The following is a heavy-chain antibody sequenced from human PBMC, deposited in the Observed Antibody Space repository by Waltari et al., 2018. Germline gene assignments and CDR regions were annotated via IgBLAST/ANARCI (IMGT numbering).Heavy chain of an antibody. CDR2: IYTSGST. D-gene: IGHD6-13*01. CDR1: GGSISSGSYY. V-gene: IGHV4-61*02. J-gene: IGHJ2*01. CDR3: ASMGSSWYRWYFDL. Sequence: QVQLQESGPGLVKPSQTLSLTCTVSGGSISSGSYYWSWIRQPAGKGLEWIGRIYTSGSTNYNPSLKSRVTISVDTSKNQFSLKLSSVTAADTAVYYCASMGSSWYRWYFDLWGRGTLVTVSS.